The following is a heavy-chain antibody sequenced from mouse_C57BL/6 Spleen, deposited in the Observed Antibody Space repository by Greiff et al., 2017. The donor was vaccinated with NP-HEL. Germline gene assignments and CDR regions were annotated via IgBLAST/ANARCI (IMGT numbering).Heavy chain of an antibody. CDR2: ISYDGSN. J-gene: IGHJ2*01. D-gene: IGHD4-1*01. CDR1: GYSITSGYY. V-gene: IGHV3-6*01. Sequence: EVQLQESGPGLVKPSQSLSLTCSVTGYSITSGYYWNLIRQFPGNKLEWMGYISYDGSNNYNPSLKNRIPLTRDTSKNHFFLKLNSVTTEDTATYYCAREGNWDGLFDYWGQGTTLTVSS. CDR3: AREGNWDGLFDY.